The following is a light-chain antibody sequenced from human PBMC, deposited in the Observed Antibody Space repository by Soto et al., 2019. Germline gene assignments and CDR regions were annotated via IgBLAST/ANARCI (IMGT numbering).Light chain of an antibody. CDR2: DVS. J-gene: IGLJ1*01. V-gene: IGLV2-14*03. Sequence: QSVLTQPASVSGSPGQSITISCTGTSGDIGGNNYVSWYQQHPGKAPKLMIYDVSDRASGASSRFSGSKSGNTASLTISGLQPEYEADYYCSSLTFSRTFFGTGTNVTVL. CDR3: SSLTFSRTF. CDR1: SGDIGGNNY.